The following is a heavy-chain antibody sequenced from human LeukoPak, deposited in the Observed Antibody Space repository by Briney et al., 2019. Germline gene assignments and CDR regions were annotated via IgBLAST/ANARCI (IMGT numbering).Heavy chain of an antibody. CDR1: GFTFSSYW. D-gene: IGHD3-16*01. Sequence: GGSLRLSCAASGFTFSSYWMSWVRQAPGKGLEWVAVISYDGSNKYYADSVKGRFTISRDNSKNTLYLQMNSLRAEDTAVYYCARGLVYFDYWGQGTLVTVSS. CDR2: ISYDGSNK. V-gene: IGHV3-30-3*01. J-gene: IGHJ4*02. CDR3: ARGLVYFDY.